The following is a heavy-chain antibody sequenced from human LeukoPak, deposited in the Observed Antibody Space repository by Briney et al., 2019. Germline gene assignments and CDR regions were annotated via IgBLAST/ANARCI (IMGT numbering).Heavy chain of an antibody. V-gene: IGHV4-30-2*01. J-gene: IGHJ4*02. CDR3: AGVAATQASFDY. Sequence: SETLSLTCAVSGGSISSGGYSWRWIRQPPGKGLEWIGYIYHSGSTYYNPSLKSRVTISVDRSKNQFSLKLSSVTAADTAVYYCAGVAATQASFDYWGQGTLVTVSS. D-gene: IGHD2-15*01. CDR2: IYHSGST. CDR1: GGSISSGGYS.